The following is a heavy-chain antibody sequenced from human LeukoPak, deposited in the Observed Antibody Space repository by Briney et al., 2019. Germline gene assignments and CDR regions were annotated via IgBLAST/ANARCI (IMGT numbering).Heavy chain of an antibody. Sequence: PSEALSLTCTVSGGSITNYYWSWIRQPPGKGLEWIGYIYYSGSTNYNPSLKSRVTISVDTSKNQFSLKLSSVTAADTAVYYCARGVYYYDSSSPEFDYWGQGTLVTVSS. CDR2: IYYSGST. CDR3: ARGVYYYDSSSPEFDY. CDR1: GGSITNYY. V-gene: IGHV4-59*01. J-gene: IGHJ4*02. D-gene: IGHD3-22*01.